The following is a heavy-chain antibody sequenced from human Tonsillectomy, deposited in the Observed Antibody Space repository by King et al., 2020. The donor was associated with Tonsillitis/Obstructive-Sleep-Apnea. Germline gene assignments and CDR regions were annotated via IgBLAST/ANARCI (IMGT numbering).Heavy chain of an antibody. Sequence: VQLVESGGGLVKPGGSLRLSCAASGFTFSDYYMSWIRQAPVKGLEWVSYISSSSSYKNYADSGKGRFTISRYNAKNSLYLQMNSLRAEDTAVYYCTLTVTGNYFDYWGQGTLVTVSS. CDR1: GFTFSDYY. V-gene: IGHV3-11*05. J-gene: IGHJ4*02. CDR3: TLTVTGNYFDY. D-gene: IGHD4-17*01. CDR2: ISSSSSYK.